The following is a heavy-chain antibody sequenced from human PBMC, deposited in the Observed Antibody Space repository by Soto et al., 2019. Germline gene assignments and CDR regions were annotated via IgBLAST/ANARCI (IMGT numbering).Heavy chain of an antibody. CDR3: ARGYCSSTTCYIWDNWFDP. CDR2: IYYSGRT. Sequence: PSETLSLTCTVSCGSISRSYWSWIRQAPGNVLDWIGYIYYSGRTNYNPSLKSRVTISVDTPKNQFSLKLSSVTAADTAVYYCARGYCSSTTCYIWDNWFDPWGQGTLVTVS. J-gene: IGHJ5*02. D-gene: IGHD2-2*01. V-gene: IGHV4-59*01. CDR1: CGSISRSY.